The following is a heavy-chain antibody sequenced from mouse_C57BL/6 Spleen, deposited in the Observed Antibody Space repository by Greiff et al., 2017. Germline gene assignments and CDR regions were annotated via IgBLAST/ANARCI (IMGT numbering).Heavy chain of an antibody. Sequence: VQLQQSGAELVKPGASVKLSCKASGYTFTSYWMHWVKQRPGRGLEWIGRIDPNSGGTKYNEKFKSKATLTVDKPSSTAYMQLSSLTSGDSAVYYCARGGDYYGSSYEGYYAMDYWGQGTSVTVSS. V-gene: IGHV1-72*01. CDR1: GYTFTSYW. D-gene: IGHD1-1*01. CDR3: ARGGDYYGSSYEGYYAMDY. CDR2: IDPNSGGT. J-gene: IGHJ4*01.